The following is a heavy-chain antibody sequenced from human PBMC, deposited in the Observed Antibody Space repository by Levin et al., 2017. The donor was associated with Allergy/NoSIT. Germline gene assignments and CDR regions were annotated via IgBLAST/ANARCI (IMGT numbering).Heavy chain of an antibody. Sequence: SCAVSGFTVSSNYMSWVRQAPGKGPDWVSVIYGGGSTYYADSVRGRFTISRDDSGNTLSLQMNRLRVEDTAVYYCASEIPRGSPDNYVPLWGRGTLVTVSS. V-gene: IGHV3-53*01. CDR3: ASEIPRGSPDNYVPL. D-gene: IGHD3-10*02. J-gene: IGHJ4*02. CDR2: IYGGGST. CDR1: GFTVSSNY.